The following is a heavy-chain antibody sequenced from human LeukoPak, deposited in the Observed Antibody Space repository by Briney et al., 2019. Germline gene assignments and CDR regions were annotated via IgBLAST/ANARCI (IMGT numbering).Heavy chain of an antibody. V-gene: IGHV1-8*01. J-gene: IGHJ4*02. CDR2: MNPNGGNT. CDR3: ARTKEMATTSPGGY. Sequence: ASVKVSCKASGYTFTSYDINWVRQATGQGLEWMGWMNPNGGNTGYAQKFQGRVTMTRNTSISTAYMELSSLRAEDTAVYYCARTKEMATTSPGGYWGQGTLVTVSS. D-gene: IGHD5-24*01. CDR1: GYTFTSYD.